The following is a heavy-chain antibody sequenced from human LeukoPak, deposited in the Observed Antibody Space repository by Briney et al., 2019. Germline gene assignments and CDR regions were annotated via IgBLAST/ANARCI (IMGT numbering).Heavy chain of an antibody. J-gene: IGHJ4*02. V-gene: IGHV3-7*04. CDR2: IKQDGSEI. CDR3: ARAIQNGYCSGGSCYCFDY. CDR1: GFTFGSYW. D-gene: IGHD2-15*01. Sequence: GGSLRLSCAASGFTFGSYWMSWVRQAPGKGLEWVANIKQDGSEIYYVDSVKGRFTISRDNTKNSLYLQMNSLRAEDTAVYYCARAIQNGYCSGGSCYCFDYWGQGTLVTVSS.